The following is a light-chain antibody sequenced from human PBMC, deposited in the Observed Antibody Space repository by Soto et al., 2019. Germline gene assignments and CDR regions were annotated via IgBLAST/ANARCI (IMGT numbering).Light chain of an antibody. Sequence: DIQMTQSPSSLSASVGDRVTITFRASQSISSYLNWYQQKPGKAPKLLIYAASSLQSGVPSRFSGSGSGTDFTLTISSLQPEDFATYYCQQFRSFPITFGQGTRLEIK. CDR1: QSISSY. J-gene: IGKJ5*01. CDR3: QQFRSFPIT. V-gene: IGKV1-39*01. CDR2: AAS.